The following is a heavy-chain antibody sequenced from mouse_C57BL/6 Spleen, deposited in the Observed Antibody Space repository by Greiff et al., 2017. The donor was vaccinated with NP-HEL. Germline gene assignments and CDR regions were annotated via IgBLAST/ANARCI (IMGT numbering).Heavy chain of an antibody. V-gene: IGHV1-42*01. D-gene: IGHD1-1*01. CDR2: INPSTGGT. CDR1: GYSFTGYY. Sequence: DVQLQESGPELVKPGASVKISCKASGYSFTGYYMNWVKQSPEKSLEWIGEINPSTGGTTYNQKFKAKATLTVDKSSSTAYMQLKSLTSEDSAVYYCLITTLVATHWYFDVWGTGTTVTVSS. CDR3: LITTLVATHWYFDV. J-gene: IGHJ1*03.